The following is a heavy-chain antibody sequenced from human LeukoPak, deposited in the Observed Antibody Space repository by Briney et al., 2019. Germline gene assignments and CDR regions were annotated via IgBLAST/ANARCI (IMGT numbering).Heavy chain of an antibody. J-gene: IGHJ4*02. D-gene: IGHD2-2*01. CDR1: GGSISSSSYY. CDR3: ARHSISDIVVVPASYFDY. Sequence: SETLSLTCTVSGGSISSSSYYWGWIRQPPGKGLEWIGSIYYSGSTYYNPSLKSRVTISVDTSENQFSLKLSSVTAADTAVYYCARHSISDIVVVPASYFDYWGQGTLVTVSS. V-gene: IGHV4-39*01. CDR2: IYYSGST.